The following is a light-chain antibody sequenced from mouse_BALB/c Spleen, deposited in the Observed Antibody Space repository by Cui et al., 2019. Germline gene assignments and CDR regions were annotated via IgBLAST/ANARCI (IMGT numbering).Light chain of an antibody. Sequence: DIVMTQSHKFMSTSVGDRVSITSKASQDVGTAVAWYQQKPGQSPKLLIYWASTRHTGVPDRFTGSGSGTDFTLTISNVQSEDLADYFCQQYSSYPLTFGSGTKLEIK. CDR3: QQYSSYPLT. J-gene: IGKJ4*01. CDR1: QDVGTA. CDR2: WAS. V-gene: IGKV6-23*01.